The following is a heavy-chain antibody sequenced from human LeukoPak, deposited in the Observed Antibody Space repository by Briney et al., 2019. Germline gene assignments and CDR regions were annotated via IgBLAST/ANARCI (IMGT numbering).Heavy chain of an antibody. Sequence: SETLSLTCAVYGGSFSGYYWSWIRQPPGKGLEWIGEINHSGSTNYNPSLKSRVTISVDTSKNQFSLKLSSVTAADTAVYYCASNGDYNGFDPGAKETRVTVS. V-gene: IGHV4-34*01. D-gene: IGHD4-17*01. CDR2: INHSGST. CDR1: GGSFSGYY. CDR3: ASNGDYNGFDP. J-gene: IGHJ5*02.